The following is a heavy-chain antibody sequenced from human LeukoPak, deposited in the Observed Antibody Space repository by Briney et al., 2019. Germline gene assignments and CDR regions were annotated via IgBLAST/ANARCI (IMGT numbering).Heavy chain of an antibody. Sequence: GGSLRLSCAASGANVSNNYMNWVRQAPGKGLEWVSVIYIGGSTYYSDSVKGRFTISRDNSKNTLYLQMNSLRAEDTAVYYCARLLVYNSGGEAFDYWGPGTLVTVSS. D-gene: IGHD3-10*01. CDR2: IYIGGST. CDR3: ARLLVYNSGGEAFDY. V-gene: IGHV3-66*02. J-gene: IGHJ4*02. CDR1: GANVSNNY.